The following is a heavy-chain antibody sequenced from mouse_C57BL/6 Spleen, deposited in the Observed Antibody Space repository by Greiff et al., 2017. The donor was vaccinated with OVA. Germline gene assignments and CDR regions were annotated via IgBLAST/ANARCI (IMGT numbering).Heavy chain of an antibody. V-gene: IGHV1-59*01. J-gene: IGHJ1*03. CDR1: GYTFTSYW. Sequence: QVQLQQPGAELVRPGTSVKLSCKASGYTFTSYWMHWVKQRPGQGLEWIGVIDPSDSYTNYNQKFKGKATLTVDTSSSTAYMQLSSLTSEDSAVYYCAGDYGSSHWCFDFWGKGTTVTVSS. D-gene: IGHD1-1*01. CDR2: IDPSDSYT. CDR3: AGDYGSSHWCFDF.